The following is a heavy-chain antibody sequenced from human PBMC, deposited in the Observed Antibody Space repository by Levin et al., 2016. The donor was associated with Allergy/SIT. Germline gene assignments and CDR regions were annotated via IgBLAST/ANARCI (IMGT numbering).Heavy chain of an antibody. V-gene: IGHV4-39*01. J-gene: IGHJ4*02. Sequence: WIRQPPGKGLEWIGSIYYSGSTYYNPSLKSRVTISVDTSKNQFSLKLSSVTAADTAVYYCARRPQGSIAAAGFDYWGQGTLVTVSS. D-gene: IGHD6-13*01. CDR3: ARRPQGSIAAAGFDY. CDR2: IYYSGST.